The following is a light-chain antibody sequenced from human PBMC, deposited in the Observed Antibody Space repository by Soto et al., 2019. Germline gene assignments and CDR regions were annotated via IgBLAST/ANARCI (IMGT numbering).Light chain of an antibody. CDR3: QQYNNWPGA. CDR1: QSVSSSY. J-gene: IGKJ1*01. CDR2: RTS. Sequence: EIVVTQSPGTLSLSPGERATLSCRASQSVSSSYLAWYQQKPGQAPRLLIYRTSNRATGIPDRFSGSGSGTEFTLTISSLQSEDFAVYYCQQYNNWPGAFGQGTKVDIK. V-gene: IGKV3D-15*01.